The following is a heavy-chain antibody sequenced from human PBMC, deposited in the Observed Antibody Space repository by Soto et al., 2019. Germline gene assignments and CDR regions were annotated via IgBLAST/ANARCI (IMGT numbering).Heavy chain of an antibody. D-gene: IGHD5-18*01. J-gene: IGHJ6*02. CDR1: GFTFSDYY. CDR3: ARDRVDTPMVTYHYYYGMDV. Sequence: QVQLVESGGGLVKPGGSLRLSCVASGFTFSDYYMSWIRQAPGKGLEWVSYISSSGSTIYYADSVKGRFTISRDNAKNSLYLQMNILRAEDTAVYSCARDRVDTPMVTYHYYYGMDVWGQGTAVTGSS. CDR2: ISSSGSTI. V-gene: IGHV3-11*01.